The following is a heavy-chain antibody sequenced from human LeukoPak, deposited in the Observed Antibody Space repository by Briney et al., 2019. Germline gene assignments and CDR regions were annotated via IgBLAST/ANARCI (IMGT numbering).Heavy chain of an antibody. J-gene: IGHJ4*02. CDR2: MNPNSGNT. Sequence: ASVKVSCKASGYTFTCYDINWVRQATGQGLEWMGWMNPNSGNTGYAQKFQGRVTMTRNTSISTAYMELSSLRSEDTAVYYCARNLITIFGVVIQAFAYWGQGTLVTVSS. CDR3: ARNLITIFGVVIQAFAY. V-gene: IGHV1-8*01. D-gene: IGHD3-3*01. CDR1: GYTFTCYD.